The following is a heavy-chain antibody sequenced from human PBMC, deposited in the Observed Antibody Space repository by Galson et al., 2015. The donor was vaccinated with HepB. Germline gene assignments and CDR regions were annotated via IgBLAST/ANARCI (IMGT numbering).Heavy chain of an antibody. CDR1: GYTLTELS. CDR3: ATDQLRSSGYDTGACGY. CDR2: FDPEDGET. D-gene: IGHD5-12*01. J-gene: IGHJ4*02. Sequence: SVKVSCKVSGYTLTELSMHWVRQAPGKGLEWMGGFDPEDGETIYAQKFQGRVTMTEDTSTDTAYMELSSLRSEDTAVYYCATDQLRSSGYDTGACGYWGQGTLVTVSS. V-gene: IGHV1-24*01.